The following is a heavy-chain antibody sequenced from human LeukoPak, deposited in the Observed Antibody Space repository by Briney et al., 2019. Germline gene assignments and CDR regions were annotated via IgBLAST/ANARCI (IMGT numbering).Heavy chain of an antibody. CDR2: IYYSGST. CDR3: AGDSRTGYGLSVFDY. Sequence: GSLRLSCAASGFTFSNYIMNWVRQPPGKGLEWIGYIYYSGSTNYNPSLKSRVTISVDTSKNQFSLKLSSVTAADTAVYYCAGDSRTGYGLSVFDYWGQGTLVTVSS. J-gene: IGHJ4*02. V-gene: IGHV4-59*01. D-gene: IGHD3/OR15-3a*01. CDR1: GFTFSNYI.